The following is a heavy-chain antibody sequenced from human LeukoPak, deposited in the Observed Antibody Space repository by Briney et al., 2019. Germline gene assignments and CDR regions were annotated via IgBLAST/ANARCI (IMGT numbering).Heavy chain of an antibody. V-gene: IGHV3-48*01. CDR3: AREPWVPGRAFDI. J-gene: IGHJ3*02. CDR2: ISSSSSTI. D-gene: IGHD1-1*01. Sequence: PGGSLRLSCAASGFTFDNAWMNWVRQAPGKGLEWVSYISSSSSTIYYADSVKGRFTISRDNAKNSLYLQMNSLRAEDTAVYYCAREPWVPGRAFDIWGQGTMVTVSS. CDR1: GFTFDNAW.